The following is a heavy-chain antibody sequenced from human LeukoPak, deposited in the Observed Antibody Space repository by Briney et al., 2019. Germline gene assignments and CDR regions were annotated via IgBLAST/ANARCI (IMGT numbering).Heavy chain of an antibody. CDR2: ITGSGAAI. J-gene: IGHJ4*01. Sequence: PGGSLRLSCAASGFTFDDFYMTWLRQVAGKGREWVSLITGSGAAIYYRDCVKGRFSISRDNARKLIYLEMNSLRVADTAVYYRPRVGPYYYGLGSSASFDHWGQGTLVTVSS. CDR3: PRVGPYYYGLGSSASFDH. CDR1: GFTFDDFY. D-gene: IGHD3-10*01. V-gene: IGHV3-11*01.